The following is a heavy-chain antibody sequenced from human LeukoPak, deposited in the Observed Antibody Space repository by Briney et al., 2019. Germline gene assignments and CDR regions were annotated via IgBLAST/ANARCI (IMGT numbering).Heavy chain of an antibody. CDR1: TFTFGNYW. J-gene: IGHJ4*02. V-gene: IGHV3-7*01. D-gene: IGHD6-13*01. Sequence: GGSLRLSCAASTFTFGNYWMSWVRQAPGKGLEWVANIKEDGSEEYYVDSVKGRFTISRDNTKNSLYLQMNSLRAEDTAVYYCARDPAAWDYWGQGTLVTDSS. CDR3: ARDPAAWDY. CDR2: IKEDGSEE.